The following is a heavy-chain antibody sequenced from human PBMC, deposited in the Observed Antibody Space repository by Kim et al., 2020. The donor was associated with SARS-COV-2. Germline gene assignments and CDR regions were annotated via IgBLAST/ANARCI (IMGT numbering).Heavy chain of an antibody. CDR1: GGSISSGGYY. D-gene: IGHD6-19*01. CDR3: ARGESSGGWFDP. CDR2: IYYSGST. J-gene: IGHJ5*02. V-gene: IGHV4-31*03. Sequence: SETLSLTCTVSGGSISSGGYYWSWIRQHPGKGLEWIGYIYYSGSTYYNPSLKSRVTISVDTSKNQFSLKLSSVTAAHTAVYYCARGESSGGWFDPWGQGTLVTVSS.